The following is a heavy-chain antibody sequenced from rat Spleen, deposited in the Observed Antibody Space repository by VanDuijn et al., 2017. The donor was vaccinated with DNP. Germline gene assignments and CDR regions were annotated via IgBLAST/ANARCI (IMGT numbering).Heavy chain of an antibody. D-gene: IGHD1-4*01. CDR2: INYSGIT. Sequence: EVQLQESGPGLVKPSQSLSLTCSVTGYSITSNYWGWIRKFPGNKMEWIGHINYSGITTYNPSLKSRISITRDTSKNQLFLQVNSVTTEDTATYYCARWPGYNPPYAMDAWGQGTSVTVSS. CDR3: ARWPGYNPPYAMDA. J-gene: IGHJ4*01. V-gene: IGHV3-1*01. CDR1: GYSITSNY.